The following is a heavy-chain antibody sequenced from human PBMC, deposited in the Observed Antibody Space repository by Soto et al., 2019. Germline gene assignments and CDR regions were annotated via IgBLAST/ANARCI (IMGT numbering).Heavy chain of an antibody. CDR2: IIPIFGTA. V-gene: IGHV1-69*01. CDR1: GGTFSSYA. CDR3: ARDPVEYSSSFAYYYYYYGMDV. Sequence: KVSCKASGGTFSSYAISWVRQAPGQGLEWMGGIIPIFGTANYAQKFQGRVTITADESTSTAYMELSSLRSEDTAVYYCARDPVEYSSSFAYYYYYYGMDVWGQGTTVTVSS. J-gene: IGHJ6*02. D-gene: IGHD6-6*01.